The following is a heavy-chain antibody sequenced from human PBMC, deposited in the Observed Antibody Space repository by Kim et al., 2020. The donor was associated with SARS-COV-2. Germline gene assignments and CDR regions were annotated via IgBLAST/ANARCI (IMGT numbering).Heavy chain of an antibody. J-gene: IGHJ4*02. CDR2: VSSDGSNK. Sequence: GGSLRLSCAAFGFTFSTYAMVWVRQAPGKGLDWVAVVSSDGSNKYYADSVKGRFTISRDNSKNTVNLKMNSLRAEETALYYCARARRDVTEAMSGSFDYWGQGSLVTVSS. CDR3: ARARRDVTEAMSGSFDY. V-gene: IGHV3-30-3*01. CDR1: GFTFSTYA. D-gene: IGHD3-3*01.